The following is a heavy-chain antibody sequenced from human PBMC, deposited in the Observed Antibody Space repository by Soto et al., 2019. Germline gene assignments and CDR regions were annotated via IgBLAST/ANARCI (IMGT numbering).Heavy chain of an antibody. CDR2: ISVYDGKT. J-gene: IGHJ4*02. D-gene: IGHD1-26*01. V-gene: IGHV1-18*01. CDR1: GYSFSNYG. CDR3: ARAVPYSVGARLDY. Sequence: QVQLLPSGAEVKKPGASVKVSCKVSGYSFSNYGITWVRQAPGQGLEWMGWISVYDGKTAYAQKVQDRVTVTIDTSTSTAYMELRSLRSDDTAGYHCARAVPYSVGARLDYWGQGTLVTVSS.